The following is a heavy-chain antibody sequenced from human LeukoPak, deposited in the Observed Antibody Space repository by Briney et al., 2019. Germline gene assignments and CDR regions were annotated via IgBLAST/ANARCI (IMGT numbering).Heavy chain of an antibody. CDR3: ARGSAVLRYFDWLLHDAFDI. Sequence: SETLSLTCAVYGGSFSGYYWSWSRQPPGKGLEWIGEINHSGSTNYNPSLKSLVTISVDTSKNQFSLKLSSVTAADTAVYYCARGSAVLRYFDWLLHDAFDIWGQGTMVTVSS. J-gene: IGHJ3*02. V-gene: IGHV4-34*01. CDR1: GGSFSGYY. CDR2: INHSGST. D-gene: IGHD3-9*01.